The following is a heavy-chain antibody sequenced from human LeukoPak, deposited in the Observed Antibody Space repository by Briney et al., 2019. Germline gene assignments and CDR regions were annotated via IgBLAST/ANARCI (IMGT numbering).Heavy chain of an antibody. Sequence: ASVKVSCKASGYTFTSYGISWVRQAPGQGLEWMGWINPNSGGTNYAQKFQGRVTMTRDTSISTAYMELSRLRSDDTAVYYCARDDSSGYYFNWFDPWGQGTLVTVSS. J-gene: IGHJ5*02. CDR3: ARDDSSGYYFNWFDP. V-gene: IGHV1-2*02. D-gene: IGHD3-22*01. CDR2: INPNSGGT. CDR1: GYTFTSYG.